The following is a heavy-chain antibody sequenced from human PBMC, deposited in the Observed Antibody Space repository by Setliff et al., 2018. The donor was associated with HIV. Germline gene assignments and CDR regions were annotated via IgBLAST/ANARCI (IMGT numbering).Heavy chain of an antibody. CDR3: ARDGRAVTSLMVVVSLKNGMDV. CDR1: GYTFTYYY. J-gene: IGHJ6*02. CDR2: INPSGGSP. Sequence: GASVKVSCKASGYTFTYYYLHWVRQAPGQGLEWMGIINPSGGSPTYSQKFQDRLTMTTDTSTTTVYLQLTGLTSNDTAVYYCARDGRAVTSLMVVVSLKNGMDVWGQGTTVTVSS. V-gene: IGHV1-46*01. D-gene: IGHD3-22*01.